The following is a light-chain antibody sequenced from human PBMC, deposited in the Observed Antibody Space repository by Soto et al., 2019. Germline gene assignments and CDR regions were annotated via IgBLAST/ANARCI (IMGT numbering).Light chain of an antibody. CDR2: DAS. Sequence: VMTQSPVTLSLSPGERSTLAGMSSQSVGSKVAWYQQKPGQAPRLLVYDASTRATGIPGRFSGSGSGTDFTLTISSLEPEDFAVYYCQQHNNWITFGQGTRLEIK. J-gene: IGKJ5*01. CDR1: QSVGSK. V-gene: IGKV3-15*01. CDR3: QQHNNWIT.